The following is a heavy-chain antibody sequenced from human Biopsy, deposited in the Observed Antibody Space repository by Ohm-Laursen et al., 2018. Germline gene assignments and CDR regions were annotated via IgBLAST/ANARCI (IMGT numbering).Heavy chain of an antibody. D-gene: IGHD6-19*01. CDR3: VAYPSSGFFENNDDFAMDV. CDR2: ILPVSEQA. V-gene: IGHV1-69*01. CDR1: GRAFTNYA. Sequence: SSVNASCKAYGRAFTNYAINWVRQAPGHGREWMGGILPVSEQAGYAERFQGRVTLTADVTTTTAYIDMSGLRSEDTAVDYCVAYPSSGFFENNDDFAMDVWGQGTTVIVSS. J-gene: IGHJ6*02.